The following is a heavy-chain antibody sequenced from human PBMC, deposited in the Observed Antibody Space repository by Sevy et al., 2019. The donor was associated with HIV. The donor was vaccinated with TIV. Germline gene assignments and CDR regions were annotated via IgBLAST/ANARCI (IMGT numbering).Heavy chain of an antibody. CDR2: ISYDGSNK. CDR1: GFTFSSYC. CDR3: AKPSVTVANYYYYGMDV. Sequence: GGSLRLSCAASGFTFSSYCMHWVRQAPGKGLEWVAVISYDGSNKYYADSVKGRFTISRDNSKNTLYLQMNSLRAEDTAVYYCAKPSVTVANYYYYGMDVWGQGTTVTVSS. V-gene: IGHV3-30*18. D-gene: IGHD2-21*02. J-gene: IGHJ6*02.